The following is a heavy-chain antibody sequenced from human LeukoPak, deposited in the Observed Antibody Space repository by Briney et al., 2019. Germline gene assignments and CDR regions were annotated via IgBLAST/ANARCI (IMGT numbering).Heavy chain of an antibody. Sequence: GGSLRLSCAASGFTFSSYAMSWVRQAPGKGLEWVSAISGSGGSTYYADSVKGRFTISRDNSKNTLYLQMNSLRAEDTAVYYCAKHYYYGSGSYSDCWGQGTLVTVSS. V-gene: IGHV3-23*01. CDR1: GFTFSSYA. CDR2: ISGSGGST. J-gene: IGHJ4*02. CDR3: AKHYYYGSGSYSDC. D-gene: IGHD3-10*01.